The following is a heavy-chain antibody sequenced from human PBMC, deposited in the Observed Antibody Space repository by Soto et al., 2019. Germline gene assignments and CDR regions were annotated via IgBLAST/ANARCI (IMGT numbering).Heavy chain of an antibody. CDR3: ARAVGITNPIDY. V-gene: IGHV3-33*01. CDR1: GFTFSSYG. CDR2: IWYDRSNK. Sequence: PGGSLRLSCAASGFTFSSYGMHWVRQAPGKGLEWVAVIWYDRSNKYYADSVKGRFTISRDNAKNSLYLQMNSLRAEYTAVYYCARAVGITNPIDYWGQGTLVTVSS. D-gene: IGHD3-16*01. J-gene: IGHJ4*02.